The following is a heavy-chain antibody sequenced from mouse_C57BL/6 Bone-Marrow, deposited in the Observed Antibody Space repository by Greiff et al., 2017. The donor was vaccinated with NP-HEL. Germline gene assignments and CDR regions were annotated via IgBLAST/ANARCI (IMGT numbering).Heavy chain of an antibody. CDR2: IYPRDGST. J-gene: IGHJ4*01. D-gene: IGHD1-1*01. CDR3: ARHYYGSSYYAMDY. CDR1: GYTFTSYD. V-gene: IGHV1-85*01. Sequence: VKLVESGPELVKPGASVKLSCKASGYTFTSYDINWVKQRPAQGLEWIGWIYPRDGSTKYNEKFKGKATLTVDTSSSTAYMELHSLTSEDSAVYFCARHYYGSSYYAMDYWGQGTSVTVSS.